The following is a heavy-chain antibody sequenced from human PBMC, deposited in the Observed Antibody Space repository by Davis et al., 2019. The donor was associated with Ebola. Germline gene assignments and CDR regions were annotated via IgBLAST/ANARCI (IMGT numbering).Heavy chain of an antibody. V-gene: IGHV4-39*01. CDR2: IYYSGST. CDR1: GGSISSSSYY. CDR3: ARIISGWYHGNDY. J-gene: IGHJ4*02. D-gene: IGHD6-19*01. Sequence: SETLSLTCTVSGGSISSSSYYWGWIRQPPGKGLEWIGSIYYSGSTYYNPSLKSRVTISVDTSKNQFSLKLSSVTAAGTAVYYCARIISGWYHGNDYWGQGTLVTVSS.